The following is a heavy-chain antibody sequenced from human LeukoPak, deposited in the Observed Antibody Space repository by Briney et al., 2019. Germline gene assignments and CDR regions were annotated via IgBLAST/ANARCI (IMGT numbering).Heavy chain of an antibody. D-gene: IGHD5-18*01. CDR1: GFTFSGYG. J-gene: IGHJ6*03. CDR3: AKWIQVRVTYMDI. V-gene: IGHV3-23*01. Sequence: GGSLRLSCAASGFTFSGYGMTWVRQAPEKGLEWVSSISNSGGSTYYADSVKGRFTMSRDNSKNTLYLQMNSLRAEDTAVYYCAKWIQVRVTYMDIWGKGTTVTISS. CDR2: ISNSGGST.